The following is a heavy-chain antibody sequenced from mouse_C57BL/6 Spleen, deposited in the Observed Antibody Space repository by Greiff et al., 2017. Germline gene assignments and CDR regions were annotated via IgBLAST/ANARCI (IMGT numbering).Heavy chain of an antibody. V-gene: IGHV5-17*01. D-gene: IGHD1-1*01. CDR3: ARGFYYGSKDAMDY. J-gene: IGHJ4*01. Sequence: EVMLVESGGGLVKPGGSLKLSCAASGFTFSDYGMHWVRQAPEKGLEWVAYISSGSSTIYYADTVKGRFTISRDNAKNTLFLQMTSLRSEDTAMYYCARGFYYGSKDAMDYWGQGTSVTVSS. CDR2: ISSGSSTI. CDR1: GFTFSDYG.